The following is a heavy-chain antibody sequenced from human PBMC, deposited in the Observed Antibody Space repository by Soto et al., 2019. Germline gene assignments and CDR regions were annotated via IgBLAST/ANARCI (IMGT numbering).Heavy chain of an antibody. V-gene: IGHV4-30-4*01. Sequence: QVQLQESGERLVKPSQTLSLTCSVSGASIRSGRYYWSCIRQSPGRALEWIGYIYDPGTTHYNPAVKSRVTILLDNSKAQFSLTLTSVPAADTAIYYCATVLHDYGTNWVDSWGQGTQVTVSS. D-gene: IGHD3-16*01. J-gene: IGHJ5*01. CDR2: IYDPGTT. CDR1: GASIRSGRYY. CDR3: ATVLHDYGTNWVDS.